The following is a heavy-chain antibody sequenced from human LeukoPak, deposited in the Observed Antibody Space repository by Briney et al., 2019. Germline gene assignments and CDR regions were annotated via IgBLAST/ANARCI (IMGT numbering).Heavy chain of an antibody. Sequence: PSQTLSLTCTVSGGSISSGSYYWSWIRQPAGKGLEWIGRIYTSGSTNYNPSLKSRVTISVDTSKNQFSLKLSSVTAADTVVYYCARDPAAYYDILTGYYIGGAYDYWGQGTLVTVSS. J-gene: IGHJ4*02. CDR2: IYTSGST. CDR3: ARDPAAYYDILTGYYIGGAYDY. V-gene: IGHV4-61*02. D-gene: IGHD3-9*01. CDR1: GGSISSGSYY.